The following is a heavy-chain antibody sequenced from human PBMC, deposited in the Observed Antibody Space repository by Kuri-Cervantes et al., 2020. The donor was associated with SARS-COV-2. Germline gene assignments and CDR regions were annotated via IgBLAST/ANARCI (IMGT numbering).Heavy chain of an antibody. D-gene: IGHD6-19*01. V-gene: IGHV1-18*01. Sequence: ASVKASCKASGYTFTSYGISWVRQAPGQGLEWMGWISAYNGNTNYAQKLQGRVTMTTDTSTSTAYMELRSLRSDDTAAYYCARVIIAVAGTDAFDIWGQGTMVTVSS. CDR3: ARVIIAVAGTDAFDI. CDR2: ISAYNGNT. CDR1: GYTFTSYG. J-gene: IGHJ3*02.